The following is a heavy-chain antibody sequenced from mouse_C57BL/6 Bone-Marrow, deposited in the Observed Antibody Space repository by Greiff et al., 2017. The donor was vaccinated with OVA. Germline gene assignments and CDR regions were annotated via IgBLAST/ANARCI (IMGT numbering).Heavy chain of an antibody. CDR2: IHPNSGST. V-gene: IGHV1-64*01. Sequence: QVQLQQSGAELVKPGASVKLSCKASGYTFTSYWMHWVKQRPGQGLEWIGMIHPNSGSTNYNEKFKSKATLTVDKSSSTAYMQLSSLTSEDSAVYYCARGGGLRRGAWFAYWGQGTLVTVSA. J-gene: IGHJ3*01. CDR3: ARGGGLRRGAWFAY. D-gene: IGHD2-4*01. CDR1: GYTFTSYW.